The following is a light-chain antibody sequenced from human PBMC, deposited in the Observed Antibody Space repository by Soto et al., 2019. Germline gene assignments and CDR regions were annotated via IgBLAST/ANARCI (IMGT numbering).Light chain of an antibody. Sequence: DIQMTQSPSTLSASVGDRVTITSGASQSISNWLAWYQQKPGTAPKLLIYKTSNLDSGVPSRFSGSGSGTEFSLTISSLQPDDFATYYCQHYNSYSEAFGQGTKV. J-gene: IGKJ1*01. CDR3: QHYNSYSEA. CDR2: KTS. V-gene: IGKV1-5*03. CDR1: QSISNW.